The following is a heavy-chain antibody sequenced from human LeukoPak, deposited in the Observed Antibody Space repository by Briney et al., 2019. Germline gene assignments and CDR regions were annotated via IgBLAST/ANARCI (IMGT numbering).Heavy chain of an antibody. D-gene: IGHD1-1*01. CDR2: ISGSGNST. J-gene: IGHJ2*01. V-gene: IGHV3-23*01. CDR3: VKDNSNWYWYFDL. Sequence: GVSLRLSCAASGFTFNNYAMIGVRKAPGKGLEGVSVISGSGNSTYYADSVKGRFTISRDNSKNTLYLQMNSLRGEDTAVYHCVKDNSNWYWYFDLWGRGTLVTVSS. CDR1: GFTFNNYA.